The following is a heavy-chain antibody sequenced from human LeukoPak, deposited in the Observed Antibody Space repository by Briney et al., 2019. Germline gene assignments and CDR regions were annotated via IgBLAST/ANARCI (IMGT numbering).Heavy chain of an antibody. CDR3: VRASQGYCSGGSCSTSRPYDYYGKDF. J-gene: IGHJ6*02. V-gene: IGHV4-59*01. Sequence: PSETLALTCNVSGGFISRYYWSLVRQPPGKGLEWIGYIYYSGSTNYNPSLKSRVTISVDTSKNQFSLKLSSATAADTAVYYCVRASQGYCSGGSCSTSRPYDYYGKDFWGQGTTVTVSS. CDR2: IYYSGST. CDR1: GGFISRYY. D-gene: IGHD2-15*01.